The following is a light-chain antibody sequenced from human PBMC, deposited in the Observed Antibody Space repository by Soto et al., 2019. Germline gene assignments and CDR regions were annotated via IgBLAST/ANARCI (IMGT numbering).Light chain of an antibody. CDR1: QSVSSSY. Sequence: DIVLTQSPGTLSLSPGERSTLSFRASQSVSSSYLAWYQQKPGQAPRLLIYGASSRATGIPDRFSVSGSGTDFTLTISRLEPEDFAVYYCQQYGHSPWTFGQGTKVDIK. CDR2: GAS. V-gene: IGKV3-20*01. CDR3: QQYGHSPWT. J-gene: IGKJ1*01.